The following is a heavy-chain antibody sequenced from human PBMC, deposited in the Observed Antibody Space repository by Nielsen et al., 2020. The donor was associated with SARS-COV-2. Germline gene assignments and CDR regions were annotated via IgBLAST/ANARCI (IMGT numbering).Heavy chain of an antibody. J-gene: IGHJ4*02. CDR3: ARLESSSWYWSY. CDR2: INSDGSST. D-gene: IGHD6-13*01. Sequence: GESLKISCAASGFTFSSYWMHWVRQAPGKGLVWVSRINSDGSSTSYADSVKGRFTISRDNAKNSLYLQMDSLRAEDTAVYYCARLESSSWYWSYWGQGTLVTVSS. V-gene: IGHV3-74*01. CDR1: GFTFSSYW.